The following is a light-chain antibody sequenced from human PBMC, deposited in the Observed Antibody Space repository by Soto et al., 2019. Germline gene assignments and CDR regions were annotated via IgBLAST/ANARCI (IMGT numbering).Light chain of an antibody. Sequence: EIVLTQSPGTLSLSPGERATLSCRASQSVSSYLAWYQQKPGQAPRLLIYDASNRATGIAARFSGSGSGTDFTLTISSLEPEDFAVYYCQQRSNWPTFGQGTKVDIK. CDR2: DAS. V-gene: IGKV3-11*01. CDR1: QSVSSY. CDR3: QQRSNWPT. J-gene: IGKJ1*01.